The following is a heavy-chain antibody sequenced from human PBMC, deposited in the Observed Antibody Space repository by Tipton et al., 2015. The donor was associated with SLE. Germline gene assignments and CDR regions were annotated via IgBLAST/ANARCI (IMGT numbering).Heavy chain of an antibody. J-gene: IGHJ4*02. CDR2: MRYDGSYK. V-gene: IGHV3-30*02. CDR3: AKDLRWEGAYVGNSGADY. CDR1: GFTFNKYC. Sequence: SLRLSCAASGFTFNKYCMHWVRQAPGKGLEWVAFMRYDGSYKYYSDSVKGRFTISSDNSKNTLYLQMNGLRVDDTAAYYCAKDLRWEGAYVGNSGADYWGQGTLVTVSS. D-gene: IGHD4-23*01.